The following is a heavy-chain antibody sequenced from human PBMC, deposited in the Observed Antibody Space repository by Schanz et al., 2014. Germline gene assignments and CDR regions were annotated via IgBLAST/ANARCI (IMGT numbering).Heavy chain of an antibody. CDR1: GFTLSNYA. D-gene: IGHD3-16*02. CDR2: LSEGGGGT. CDR3: ARDNRYYLFDS. V-gene: IGHV3-23*01. J-gene: IGHJ4*02. Sequence: EMQLLESGGGLAQPGGSLRLSCAASGFTLSNYAMSWVRQAPGKGLEWVSALSEGGGGTHYADSVRGRFTISSDSSKNTLYLQMNSLSAEDTAVYFCARDNRYYLFDSWGQGTLVTVSS.